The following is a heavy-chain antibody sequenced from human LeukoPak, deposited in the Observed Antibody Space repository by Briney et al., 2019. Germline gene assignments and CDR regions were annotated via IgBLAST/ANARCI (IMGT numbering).Heavy chain of an antibody. CDR3: ARGGSQPVDAFDI. CDR1: GYTFTNYG. V-gene: IGHV1-18*01. D-gene: IGHD2-2*01. CDR2: ISAYSGDT. J-gene: IGHJ3*02. Sequence: ASVKVSCKASGYTFTNYGISWVRPPPGQGLAWMGWISAYSGDTNFAQKLQGRVTMSTDTSTNTAHMELRSLRSDDTAMYYCARGGSQPVDAFDIWGQGTMVTVSS.